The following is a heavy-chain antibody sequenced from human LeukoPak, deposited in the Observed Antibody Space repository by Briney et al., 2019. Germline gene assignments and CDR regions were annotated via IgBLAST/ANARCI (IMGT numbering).Heavy chain of an antibody. D-gene: IGHD1-1*01. CDR3: ARAVAGTEGWFNS. Sequence: SQTLSLTCAISGDSVSSDSAAWNWIRQSPSRGLEWLGRTYYRSKWYNDYSAFVKSRTIINPDTSKNQFSLQLNFVTPEDTAVYYCARAVAGTEGWFNSWGQGTLVTVSS. CDR1: GDSVSSDSAA. V-gene: IGHV6-1*01. CDR2: TYYRSKWYN. J-gene: IGHJ5*01.